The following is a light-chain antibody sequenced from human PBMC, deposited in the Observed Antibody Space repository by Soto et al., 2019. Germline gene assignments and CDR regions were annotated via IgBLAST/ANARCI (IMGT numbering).Light chain of an antibody. CDR3: QQYDSYLST. V-gene: IGKV1-5*01. CDR1: QGIYSW. Sequence: DIQMTQSPSTLSASVGDRVTITCRASQGIYSWLAWYEQKPGKAPKLLIYDASTLESGVSSRFSGSGSGTEFTLTISSLQPDDSATYSCQQYDSYLSTFGQATKVDIK. J-gene: IGKJ1*01. CDR2: DAS.